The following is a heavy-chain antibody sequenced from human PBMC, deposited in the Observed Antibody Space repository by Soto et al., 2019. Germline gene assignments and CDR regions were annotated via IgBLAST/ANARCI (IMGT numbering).Heavy chain of an antibody. J-gene: IGHJ2*01. Sequence: QVQLQESGPGLVKPSQTLSLTCTVSGGSISGGVYYWSWIRQPPGKGLEWIGYIFDSGSTYYNPAFQSRVTISVDTSKNQFSLRLSSVTAADTAVYYCAREIIPLTTDWYFDLWGRGTLVTVSS. CDR2: IFDSGST. D-gene: IGHD4-17*01. V-gene: IGHV4-30-4*01. CDR1: GGSISGGVYY. CDR3: AREIIPLTTDWYFDL.